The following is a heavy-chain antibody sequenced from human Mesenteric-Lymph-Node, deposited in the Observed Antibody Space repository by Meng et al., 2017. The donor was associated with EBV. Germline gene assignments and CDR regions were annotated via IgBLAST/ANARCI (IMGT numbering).Heavy chain of an antibody. V-gene: IGHV4-34*01. CDR3: ARVDYTKSLPFDY. J-gene: IGHJ4*02. CDR1: GGSFNEES. Sequence: QGQLHPGAAVAFPPSEALFLTLVAYGGSFNEESWTWIRQPPGKCLECIGEIDHSESSNYSPSLKIRVTMAVDTAKNQFSLKLASVTAADTAVYYCARVDYTKSLPFDYWGRGTLVTVSS. D-gene: IGHD2-2*02. CDR2: IDHSESS.